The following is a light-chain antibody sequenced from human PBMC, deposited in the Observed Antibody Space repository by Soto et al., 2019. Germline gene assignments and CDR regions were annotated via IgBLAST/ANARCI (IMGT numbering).Light chain of an antibody. CDR1: SGDVGGYYY. CDR2: EVS. CDR3: NSYASGNARV. Sequence: QSALTQPASVSGSPGQSITISCTGTSGDVGGYYYVSWYQQLPGKAPKLMISEVSNRPSGVSNRFSGSKSGNTASLTISGLQAEDEADYYCNSYASGNARVFGTGTKLTVL. J-gene: IGLJ1*01. V-gene: IGLV2-14*01.